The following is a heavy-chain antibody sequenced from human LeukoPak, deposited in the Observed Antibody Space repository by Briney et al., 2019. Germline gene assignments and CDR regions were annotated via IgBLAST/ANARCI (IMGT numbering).Heavy chain of an antibody. Sequence: PSETLSLTCTVSGGSISSYYWSWIRQPPGKELEWIGYIYTSGSTNYNPSLKSRVTISVDTSKNQFSLKLSSVTAADTAVYYCARHALLRNWFDPWGQGTLVTVSS. CDR2: IYTSGST. J-gene: IGHJ5*02. D-gene: IGHD2-15*01. CDR3: ARHALLRNWFDP. V-gene: IGHV4-4*09. CDR1: GGSISSYY.